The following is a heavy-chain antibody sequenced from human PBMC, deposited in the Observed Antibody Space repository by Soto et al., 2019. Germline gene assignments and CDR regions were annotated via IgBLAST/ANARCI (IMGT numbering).Heavy chain of an antibody. CDR2: ISYDGSNK. CDR1: GFTFSSYA. CDR3: AREGRGSDGDYYYYGMDV. J-gene: IGHJ6*02. V-gene: IGHV3-30-3*01. Sequence: GSLRLSCAASGFTFSSYAMHWVRQAPGKGLEWVAVISYDGSNKYYADSVKGRFTISRDNSKNTLYLQMNSVRAEDTAVYYCAREGRGSDGDYYYYGMDVWGQGTTVTVSS. D-gene: IGHD4-17*01.